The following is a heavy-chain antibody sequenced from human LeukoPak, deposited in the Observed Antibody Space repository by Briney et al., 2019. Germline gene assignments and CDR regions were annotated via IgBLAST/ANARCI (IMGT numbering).Heavy chain of an antibody. CDR1: GGSISTYY. J-gene: IGHJ4*02. CDR3: ARAGYSYGTGYYFDS. Sequence: SSETLSLTCTVSGGSISTYYGSWIRPPPGKGLEWIGYIYYTGATYYNPSLKSRVTTSLDTSKNHFSLKLRSVTAADAAVSYCARAGYSYGTGYYFDSWGQGALVTVSS. V-gene: IGHV4-59*01. D-gene: IGHD5-18*01. CDR2: IYYTGAT.